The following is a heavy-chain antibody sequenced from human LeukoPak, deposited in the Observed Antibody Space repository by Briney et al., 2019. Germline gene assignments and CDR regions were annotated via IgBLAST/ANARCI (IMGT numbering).Heavy chain of an antibody. D-gene: IGHD1-26*01. CDR1: GLNFSKYA. Sequence: PGGSLRLSCAASGLNFSKYAMTWVRQAPGKGLEWVVGISGSGDNTYYADSVKGRFTISRDNSKNTLYLQMNSLRVEDTAVYYCARGEDYWGQGTLVTVSS. CDR2: ISGSGDNT. V-gene: IGHV3-23*01. CDR3: ARGEDY. J-gene: IGHJ4*02.